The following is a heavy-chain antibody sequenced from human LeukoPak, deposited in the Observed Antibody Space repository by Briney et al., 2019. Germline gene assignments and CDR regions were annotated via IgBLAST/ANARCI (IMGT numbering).Heavy chain of an antibody. D-gene: IGHD2-2*01. Sequence: SETLSLTCAVYGGSFSGYYWSWIRQPPGKGLEWIGEINHSGSTNYNPSLKSRVTISVDTSKNHFSLKLSSVTAADTAVYYCARGRNGYCSSTSCYRFDYWGQGTLVTVSS. CDR2: INHSGST. CDR1: GGSFSGYY. CDR3: ARGRNGYCSSTSCYRFDY. V-gene: IGHV4-34*01. J-gene: IGHJ4*02.